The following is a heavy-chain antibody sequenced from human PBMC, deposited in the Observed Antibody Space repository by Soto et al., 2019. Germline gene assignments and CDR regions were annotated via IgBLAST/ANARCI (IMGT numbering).Heavy chain of an antibody. CDR2: TYYRSNWSN. CDR3: EGVSWLRGMEV. CDR1: WYIVSSNIAS. J-gene: IGHJ6*01. D-gene: IGHD5-12*01. Sequence: SHPLXLTCAISWYIVSSNIASVNWIRQSPSRGLEWLGRTYYRSNWSNDYAVSVKSRITINQDTSKNQFSLQLYSVTPEDTDVYYCEGVSWLRGMEVRGPGPPVNVYS. V-gene: IGHV6-1*01.